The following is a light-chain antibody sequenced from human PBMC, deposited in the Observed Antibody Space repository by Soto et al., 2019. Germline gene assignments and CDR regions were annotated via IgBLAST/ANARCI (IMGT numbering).Light chain of an antibody. Sequence: QSALTQPASVSGSPGQSITISCTGTSSDISDYNYVSWYQQHPGKAPKLMISEVSNRPSGVSNRFSGSKSGNTASLTISGLQAEDEADYYCSSYTSSSTLVFGTATKLTVL. CDR1: SSDISDYNY. V-gene: IGLV2-14*01. CDR2: EVS. J-gene: IGLJ1*01. CDR3: SSYTSSSTLV.